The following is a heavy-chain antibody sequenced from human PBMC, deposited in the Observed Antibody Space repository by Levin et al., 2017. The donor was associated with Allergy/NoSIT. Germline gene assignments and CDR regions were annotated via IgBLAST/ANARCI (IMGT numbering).Heavy chain of an antibody. CDR1: GGSISSGGYS. CDR2: IYHSGST. V-gene: IGHV4-30-2*01. D-gene: IGHD4-17*01. Sequence: SETLSLTCAVSGGSISSGGYSWSWIRQPPGKGLEWIGYIYHSGSTYYNPSLKSRVTISVDRSKNQFSLKLSSVTAADTAVYYCARSPLATTVTTRGYYYYYMDVWGKGTTVTVSS. J-gene: IGHJ6*03. CDR3: ARSPLATTVTTRGYYYYYMDV.